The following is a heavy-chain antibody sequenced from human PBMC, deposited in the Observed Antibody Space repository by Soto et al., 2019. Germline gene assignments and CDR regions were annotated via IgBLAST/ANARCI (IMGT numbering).Heavy chain of an antibody. CDR1: GFTFSSYA. V-gene: IGHV3-23*01. D-gene: IGHD3-3*01. Sequence: EVQLLESGGGLVQPGGSLRLSCAASGFTFSSYAMSWVRQAPGKGLEWVSAISGSGGSTYYADSVKGRFTISRDNAKNSLYLQMNSLRAEDTAVYYCASGSGYDFWSGYYGGWFDPWGQGTLVTVSS. CDR3: ASGSGYDFWSGYYGGWFDP. CDR2: ISGSGGST. J-gene: IGHJ5*02.